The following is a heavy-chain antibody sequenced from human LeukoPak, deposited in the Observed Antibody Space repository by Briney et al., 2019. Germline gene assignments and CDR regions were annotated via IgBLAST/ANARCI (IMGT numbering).Heavy chain of an antibody. V-gene: IGHV4-59*01. J-gene: IGHJ6*02. CDR3: ARGGRRRLLADYYGMDV. CDR2: IYYSGST. Sequence: ASETLSLTCTVSGGSISSYYWSWIRQPPGKGLEWIGYIYYSGSTNYNPSLKSRVTISVDTSKNQFSLKLSSVTAADTAVYYCARGGRRRLLADYYGMDVWGQGTTVTVSS. D-gene: IGHD3-3*01. CDR1: GGSISSYY.